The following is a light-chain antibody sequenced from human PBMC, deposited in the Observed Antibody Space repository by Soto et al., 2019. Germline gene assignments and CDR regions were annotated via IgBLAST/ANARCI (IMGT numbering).Light chain of an antibody. CDR1: QSVSSSY. CDR2: GAS. J-gene: IGKJ5*01. Sequence: EIVLTQSPGTLSLSPGERFTLSCMASQSVSSSYLAWYQQKPGQAPRLLIYGASSRATGIPDRFSGSGSGTDFTLTISRLEPEDFAVYYCHQYGNYGITFSRGTRLE. V-gene: IGKV3-20*01. CDR3: HQYGNYGIT.